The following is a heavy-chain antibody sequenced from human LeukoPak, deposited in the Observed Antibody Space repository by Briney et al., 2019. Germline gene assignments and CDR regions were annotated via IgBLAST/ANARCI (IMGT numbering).Heavy chain of an antibody. D-gene: IGHD3-3*01. CDR3: AREAPPQYYDFWSGYPYYYYYYMDV. CDR2: IYTSGST. V-gene: IGHV4-61*02. J-gene: IGHJ6*03. Sequence: PSQTLSLTCTVSGGSISSGSYYWSWNRQPAGKGLEWIGRIYTSGSTNYNPSLKSRVTISVDTSKNQFSLKLSSVTAADTAVYYCAREAPPQYYDFWSGYPYYYYYYMDVWGKGTTVTVSS. CDR1: GGSISSGSYY.